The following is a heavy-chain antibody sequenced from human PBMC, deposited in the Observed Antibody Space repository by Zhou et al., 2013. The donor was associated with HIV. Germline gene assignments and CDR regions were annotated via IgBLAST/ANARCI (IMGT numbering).Heavy chain of an antibody. J-gene: IGHJ3*02. V-gene: IGHV1-18*01. CDR1: GYNFFSYG. D-gene: IGHD3-22*01. CDR3: ARDGFYDSSPYFAFDI. Sequence: QVQLVQSGAEVKRPGASVKVSCKASGYNFFSYGISWVRQAPGQGLEWMGWISAYNGNTNYVQKLQGRVTMTTDTSTSTAYMELRSLRSDDTAVYYCARDGFYDSSPYFAFDIWGQGTMVTVSS. CDR2: ISAYNGNT.